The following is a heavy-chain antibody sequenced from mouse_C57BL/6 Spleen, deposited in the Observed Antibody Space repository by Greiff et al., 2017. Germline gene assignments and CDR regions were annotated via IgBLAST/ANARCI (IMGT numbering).Heavy chain of an antibody. Sequence: EVMLVESGGGLVKPGGSLKLSCAASGFTFSSYAMSWVRQTPEKRLEWVATISDGGSYTYYPDNVKGRITISRDNAKNNLYLQMSHLKSEDTAMYYCARDLESYDYPYYYAMDYWGQGTSVTVSS. CDR1: GFTFSSYA. V-gene: IGHV5-4*01. D-gene: IGHD2-4*01. CDR2: ISDGGSYT. J-gene: IGHJ4*01. CDR3: ARDLESYDYPYYYAMDY.